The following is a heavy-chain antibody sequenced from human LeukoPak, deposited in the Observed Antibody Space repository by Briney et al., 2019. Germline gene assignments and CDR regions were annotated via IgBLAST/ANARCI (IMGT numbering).Heavy chain of an antibody. CDR3: ATHSSTWTSDFDY. D-gene: IGHD6-13*01. Sequence: GGSLRLSCAASGFTFSNHAMSWVRQAPGKGLEWVSSISNSGHSTYYADPAKGRFTISRDNSKNTLYLQMNSLRAEDTAVYYCATHSSTWTSDFDYWGQGTLVTVSS. J-gene: IGHJ4*02. V-gene: IGHV3-23*01. CDR2: ISNSGHST. CDR1: GFTFSNHA.